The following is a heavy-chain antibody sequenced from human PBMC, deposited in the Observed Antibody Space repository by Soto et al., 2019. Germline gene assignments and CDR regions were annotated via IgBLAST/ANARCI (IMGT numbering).Heavy chain of an antibody. CDR1: GGSTSSSSYY. Sequence: LSETLSLTCTVSGGSTSSSSYYRGWISQHPGKGLEWIGSIYYSGSTYYNPSLKSRVTISVDTSKIQFSLKLSSVTAADTVVYYCARDRGQQLVLYAFDIWGQGTMVTVSS. D-gene: IGHD6-13*01. V-gene: IGHV4-39*02. CDR3: ARDRGQQLVLYAFDI. CDR2: IYYSGST. J-gene: IGHJ3*02.